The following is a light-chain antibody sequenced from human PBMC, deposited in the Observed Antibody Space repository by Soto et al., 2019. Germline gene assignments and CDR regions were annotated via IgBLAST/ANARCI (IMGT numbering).Light chain of an antibody. CDR3: QQYDNWPPYT. Sequence: EIVLTQSPATLSLSPGERATLSCRASQSVGSSLAWYQQKPGRAPRLLIYDASNRATGIPARFSGSGSGTDFTLTISSLQSEDFAVYYCQQYDNWPPYTFGQGTKVDIK. CDR1: QSVGSS. CDR2: DAS. J-gene: IGKJ2*01. V-gene: IGKV3-11*01.